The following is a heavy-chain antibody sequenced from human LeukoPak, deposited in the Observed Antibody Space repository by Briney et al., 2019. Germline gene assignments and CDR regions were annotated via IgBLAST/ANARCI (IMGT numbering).Heavy chain of an antibody. CDR1: GGTFSSYA. Sequence: ASVKVPWKASGGTFSSYAISWVRQAPGQGLEWMGGIIPIFGTANYAQKFQGRVTITADESTSTAYMELSSLRSEDTAVYYCARGGWELPYYFDYWGQGTLVTVSS. V-gene: IGHV1-69*13. D-gene: IGHD1-26*01. CDR3: ARGGWELPYYFDY. J-gene: IGHJ4*02. CDR2: IIPIFGTA.